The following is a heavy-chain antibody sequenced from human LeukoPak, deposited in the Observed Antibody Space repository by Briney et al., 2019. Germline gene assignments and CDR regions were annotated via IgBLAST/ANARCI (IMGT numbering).Heavy chain of an antibody. CDR3: ARSWYYYDSSGQQERAFDI. CDR1: GYTFTSYG. CDR2: ISAYNGNT. V-gene: IGHV1-18*01. J-gene: IGHJ3*02. Sequence: ASVKLSCKASGYTFTSYGISWVRQAPGQGLEWMGWISAYNGNTNYAQKLQGRVTMTTDTSTSTAYMELRSLRSDDTAVYYCARSWYYYDSSGQQERAFDIWGQGTMVTVSS. D-gene: IGHD3-22*01.